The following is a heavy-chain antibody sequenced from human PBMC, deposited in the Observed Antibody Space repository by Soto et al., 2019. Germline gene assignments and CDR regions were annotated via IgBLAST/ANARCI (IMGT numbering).Heavy chain of an antibody. Sequence: SETLFLTCAVSSGSISSSNWWRWVRQPPGKGLEWIGEIYHSGSTNYNPSLKSRVTISVNKSKNQFSLKLSSVTAAVTAVYYCARNGAGGFYMDVWSKGTTVAV. V-gene: IGHV4-4*02. CDR2: IYHSGST. CDR1: SGSISSSNW. D-gene: IGHD2-8*01. CDR3: ARNGAGGFYMDV. J-gene: IGHJ6*03.